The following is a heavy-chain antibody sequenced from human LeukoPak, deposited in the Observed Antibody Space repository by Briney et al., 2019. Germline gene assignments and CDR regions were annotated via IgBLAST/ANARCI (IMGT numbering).Heavy chain of an antibody. D-gene: IGHD5-24*01. CDR3: ARGANRDGYNKGSYYFDY. CDR2: INHSGST. J-gene: IGHJ4*02. V-gene: IGHV4-34*01. Sequence: SETLSLTCAVYGGSFSGYYWSWIRQPPGKGLEWIGEINHSGSTNYNPSLKSRVTISVDTSKNQFSLKLSSVTAADTAVYYCARGANRDGYNKGSYYFDYWGQGTLVTVSS. CDR1: GGSFSGYY.